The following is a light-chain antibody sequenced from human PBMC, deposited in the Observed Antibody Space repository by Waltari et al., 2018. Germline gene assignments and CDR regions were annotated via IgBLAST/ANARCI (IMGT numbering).Light chain of an antibody. V-gene: IGKV2-28*01. CDR2: LGS. Sequence: DIVMTQSPLSLPVTPGESAYISCRSSQSLRPLNGYTYFDWNVRKPGQSPQLLIYLGSTRASGVPDRFTGSGSGADFALIISRVEAEDVGVYYCMQALQSPYTFGQGTKLEIK. J-gene: IGKJ2*01. CDR3: MQALQSPYT. CDR1: QSLRPLNGYTY.